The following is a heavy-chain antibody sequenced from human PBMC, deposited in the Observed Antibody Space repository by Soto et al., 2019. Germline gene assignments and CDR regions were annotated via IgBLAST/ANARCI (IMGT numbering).Heavy chain of an antibody. CDR3: ARDSGYDTTCYSPFDK. D-gene: IGHD3-22*01. Sequence: QVQLVQSGAEVMRPGASVKVSCKTSGYTFTDYIIHWVRQAPGQRLEWMGWIKPYSGDTGYAQKFQGRVTLTGATTISTVYMELNSLGSDDTAVYFCARDSGYDTTCYSPFDKWGQGALVTVSS. J-gene: IGHJ4*02. V-gene: IGHV1-2*02. CDR1: GYTFTDYI. CDR2: IKPYSGDT.